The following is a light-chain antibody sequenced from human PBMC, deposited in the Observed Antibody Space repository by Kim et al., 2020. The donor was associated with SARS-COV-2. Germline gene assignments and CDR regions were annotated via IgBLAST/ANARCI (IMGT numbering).Light chain of an antibody. CDR1: KLGDKF. J-gene: IGLJ2*01. Sequence: SYELTQPPSVSVSPGQTASIACSGDKLGDKFACWYQRKPGQSPVLVIYQDAKRPSGIPERFSGSNSGNTATLTISGTQAMDEADYFCQAWDSSTMIFGGGTQLTVL. V-gene: IGLV3-1*01. CDR2: QDA. CDR3: QAWDSSTMI.